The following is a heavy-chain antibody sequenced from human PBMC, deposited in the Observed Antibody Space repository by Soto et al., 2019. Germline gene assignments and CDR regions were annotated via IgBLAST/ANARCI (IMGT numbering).Heavy chain of an antibody. V-gene: IGHV4-34*01. CDR1: GGSFSGYY. Sequence: PSETLSLTCAVYGGSFSGYYWSWIRQPPGKGLEWIGEINHSGSTNYNPSLKSRVTISVDTSKNQFSLKLSSVTAADTAVYYCARATPTKAAFDYWGQGTLVTVSS. CDR3: ARATPTKAAFDY. CDR2: INHSGST. J-gene: IGHJ4*02. D-gene: IGHD6-25*01.